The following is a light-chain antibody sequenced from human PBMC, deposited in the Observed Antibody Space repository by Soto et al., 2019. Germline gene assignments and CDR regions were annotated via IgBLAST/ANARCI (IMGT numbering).Light chain of an antibody. CDR2: GAS. Sequence: SVLTQSPGTLSLSPGQRATLSCRASQSVSSSYFAWYQQKPGQAPRLLIYGASSRATGIPDRFSGSASGTDFTLTISRLEPEDSAVYYCQQYGSSPWTFGQGTKVDIK. CDR1: QSVSSSY. V-gene: IGKV3-20*01. J-gene: IGKJ1*01. CDR3: QQYGSSPWT.